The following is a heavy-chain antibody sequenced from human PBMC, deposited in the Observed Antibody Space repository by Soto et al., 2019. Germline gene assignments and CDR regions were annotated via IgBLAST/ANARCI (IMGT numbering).Heavy chain of an antibody. Sequence: PSETLSLTCTVSGGSISSYYWSWIRQPPGKGLEWIGYIYYSGSTNYNPSLKSRVTMSADTSKNQFSLKLSSVTAADTAVYYCARWGVDTAMVTEWFDPWGQGTLVTVSS. CDR1: GGSISSYY. V-gene: IGHV4-59*08. J-gene: IGHJ5*02. D-gene: IGHD5-18*01. CDR3: ARWGVDTAMVTEWFDP. CDR2: IYYSGST.